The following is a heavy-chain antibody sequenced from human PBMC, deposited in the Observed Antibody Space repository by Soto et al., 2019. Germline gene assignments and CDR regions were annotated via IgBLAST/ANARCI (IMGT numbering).Heavy chain of an antibody. D-gene: IGHD6-19*01. CDR3: AREPYSSGWYGYFDY. J-gene: IGHJ4*02. CDR1: GGSISSYY. V-gene: IGHV4-59*01. Sequence: PSETLSLTCTVSGGSISSYYWSWIRQPPGKGLEWIGYIYYSGNTNYNPSLKSRVTISVDTSKNQFSLKLSSVTAADTAVYYCAREPYSSGWYGYFDYWGQGTLVTVSS. CDR2: IYYSGNT.